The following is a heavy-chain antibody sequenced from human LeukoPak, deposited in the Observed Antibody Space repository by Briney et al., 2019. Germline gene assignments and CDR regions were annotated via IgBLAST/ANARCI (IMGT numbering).Heavy chain of an antibody. D-gene: IGHD3-3*01. CDR3: ARVTIFGVVFDP. J-gene: IGHJ5*02. V-gene: IGHV4-61*02. Sequence: PSQTLSLTCTVSGGSISSGSCYWSWIRQPAGKGLEWIGRIYTSGSTNYNPSLKSRVTISVDTSQNQFSLKLTSVTAADTAVYYCARVTIFGVVFDPWGQGTLVTVSS. CDR2: IYTSGST. CDR1: GGSISSGSCY.